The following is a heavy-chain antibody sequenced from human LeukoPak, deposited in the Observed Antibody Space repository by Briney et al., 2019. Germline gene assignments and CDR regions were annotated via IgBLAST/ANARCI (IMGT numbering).Heavy chain of an antibody. CDR2: ITPILGIA. CDR3: ARERGYCSSSTCYTSDAFDI. CDR1: GYTFTSYG. D-gene: IGHD2-2*02. V-gene: IGHV1-69*04. Sequence: ASVKVSCKASGYTFTSYGISWVRQAPGQGLEWMGRITPILGIANYAQKFQGRVTITADKSTSTAYMELSSLRSEDTAVYYCARERGYCSSSTCYTSDAFDIWGQGTLVTVSS. J-gene: IGHJ3*02.